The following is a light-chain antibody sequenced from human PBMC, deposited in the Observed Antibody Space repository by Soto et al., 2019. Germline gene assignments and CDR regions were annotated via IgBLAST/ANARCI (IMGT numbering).Light chain of an antibody. V-gene: IGLV2-11*01. Sequence: QSALTQPASVSGSPGQSITISCTGTSSDVGGYNHVSWYQQHPGKAPKLIIYDVTKRPSGVPHRFSGSKSGNTASLTISGLQADDEADYFCCSYAAANTFVFGIGTKLTVL. CDR3: CSYAAANTFV. CDR1: SSDVGGYNH. CDR2: DVT. J-gene: IGLJ1*01.